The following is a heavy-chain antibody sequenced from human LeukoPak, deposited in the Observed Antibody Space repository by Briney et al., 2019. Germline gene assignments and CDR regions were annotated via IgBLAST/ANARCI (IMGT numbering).Heavy chain of an antibody. V-gene: IGHV3-23*01. Sequence: PGGSLRLSCAASGFTFSSYAMSWVRQAPGKGLEWVSAISGSGGSTYYADSVKGRFTISRDNSKNTLYLQMNSLRTEDTAVYYCAKDEFSSSWYSSGPAPLLGYWGQGTLVTVSS. CDR1: GFTFSSYA. CDR3: AKDEFSSSWYSSGPAPLLGY. J-gene: IGHJ4*02. D-gene: IGHD6-13*01. CDR2: ISGSGGST.